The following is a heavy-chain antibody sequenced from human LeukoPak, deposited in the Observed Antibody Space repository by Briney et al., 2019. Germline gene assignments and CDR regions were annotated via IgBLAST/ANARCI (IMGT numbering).Heavy chain of an antibody. CDR3: AKGYSSSWYYFDY. J-gene: IGHJ4*02. V-gene: IGHV3-23*01. CDR2: ISGSGGST. D-gene: IGHD6-13*01. Sequence: GGSLRLSCAASEFTFSSYAMSWVRQAPGKGLEGVSAISGSGGSTYYADSVKGRFTISRDNSKNTLYLQMNSLRAEDTAVYYCAKGYSSSWYYFDYWGQGALVTASS. CDR1: EFTFSSYA.